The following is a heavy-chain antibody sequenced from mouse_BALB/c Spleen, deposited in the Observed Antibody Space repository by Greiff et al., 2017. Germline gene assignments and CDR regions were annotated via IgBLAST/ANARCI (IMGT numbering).Heavy chain of an antibody. D-gene: IGHD1-1*01. J-gene: IGHJ2*01. V-gene: IGHV1-87*01. CDR2: IYPGDGDT. Sequence: QVQLQQSGAELARPGASVKLSCKASGYTFTSYWMQWVKQRPGQGLEWIGAIYPGDGDTRYTQKFKGKATLTADKSSSTAYMQLSSLASEDSAVYYCAREDYYGSSYFDYWGQGTTLTVSS. CDR3: AREDYYGSSYFDY. CDR1: GYTFTSYW.